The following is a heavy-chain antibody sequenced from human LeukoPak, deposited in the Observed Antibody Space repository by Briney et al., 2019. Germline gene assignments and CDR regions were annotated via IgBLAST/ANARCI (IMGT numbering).Heavy chain of an antibody. V-gene: IGHV4-61*09. CDR1: GGSISSGSYY. CDR3: ARGRGYSSSWESDY. D-gene: IGHD6-13*01. J-gene: IGHJ4*02. Sequence: KPSQTLSLTCTVSGGSISSGSYYWSWIRQPAGKGLEWIGYIYYSGSTNYNPSLKSRVTISVDTSKNQFSLKLSSVTAADTAVYYCARGRGYSSSWESDYWGQGTLVTVSS. CDR2: IYYSGST.